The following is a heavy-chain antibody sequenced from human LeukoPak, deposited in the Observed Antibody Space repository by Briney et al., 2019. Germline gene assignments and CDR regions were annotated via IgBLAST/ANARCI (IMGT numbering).Heavy chain of an antibody. CDR1: GFTVSSNY. CDR2: IYSGGST. Sequence: GGSLRLSCAASGFTVSSNYMSWVRQAPGKGLGWVSVIYSGGSTYYADSVKGRFTISRDNSKNTLYLQMNSLRAEDTAVYYCARVSCGGDCSHMDVWGKGTTVTVSS. V-gene: IGHV3-53*01. D-gene: IGHD2-21*02. CDR3: ARVSCGGDCSHMDV. J-gene: IGHJ6*03.